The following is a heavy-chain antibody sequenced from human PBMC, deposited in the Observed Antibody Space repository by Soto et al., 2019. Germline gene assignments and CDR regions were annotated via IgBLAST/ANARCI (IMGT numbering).Heavy chain of an antibody. CDR2: IYYSGST. J-gene: IGHJ4*02. Sequence: PSETLSLTCTVSGGSISSSSYYWGWIRQPPGKGMEWIGSIYYSGSTYYNPSLKSRVTISVDTSKNQFSLKLSSVTAADTAVYYCASSSQARNTIDYWGQGTLVTVSS. CDR1: GGSISSSSYY. CDR3: ASSSQARNTIDY. V-gene: IGHV4-39*01. D-gene: IGHD1-26*01.